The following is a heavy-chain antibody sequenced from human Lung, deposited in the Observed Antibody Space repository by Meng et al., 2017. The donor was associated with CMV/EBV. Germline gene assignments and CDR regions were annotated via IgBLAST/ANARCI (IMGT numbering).Heavy chain of an antibody. Sequence: SXXVSXKAPGGTFDNYAISWVRQAPGQGLEWMGGINPILSMATYPQRFQGRVTITADKSTTTAYMELSSLRSEDTALYYCARDFKTRRGIFGTVSGGYYGMDAWGQGXTVTVSS. CDR2: INPILSMA. CDR3: ARDFKTRRGIFGTVSGGYYGMDA. CDR1: GGTFDNYA. D-gene: IGHD3-3*01. J-gene: IGHJ6*02. V-gene: IGHV1-69*10.